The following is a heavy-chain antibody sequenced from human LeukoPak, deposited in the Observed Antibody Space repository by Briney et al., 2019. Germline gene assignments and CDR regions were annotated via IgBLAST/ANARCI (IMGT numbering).Heavy chain of an antibody. CDR1: GGSFSGYY. CDR3: ARGAVAATHFGY. V-gene: IGHV4-34*01. Sequence: SETLSLTCAVYGGSFSGYYWSWIRQPPGKGLEWIGEINHSGSTNYNPSLKSRVTISVDTSKNQFSLKLSSVTAADTAVYYCARGAVAATHFGYWGQGTQVTVSS. CDR2: INHSGST. J-gene: IGHJ4*02. D-gene: IGHD2-15*01.